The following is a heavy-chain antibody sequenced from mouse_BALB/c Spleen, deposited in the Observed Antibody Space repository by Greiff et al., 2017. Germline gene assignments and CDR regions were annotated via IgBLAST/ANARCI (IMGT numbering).Heavy chain of an antibody. Sequence: VQLQQSGAELVRPGVSVKISCKGSGYTFTDYAMHWVKQSHAKSLEWIGVISTYYGDASYNQKFKGKATMTVDKSSSTAYMELARLTSEDSAIYYCARGHYYGPYFDYWGQGTTLTVSS. CDR3: ARGHYYGPYFDY. V-gene: IGHV1S137*01. J-gene: IGHJ2*01. CDR1: GYTFTDYA. D-gene: IGHD1-2*01. CDR2: ISTYYGDA.